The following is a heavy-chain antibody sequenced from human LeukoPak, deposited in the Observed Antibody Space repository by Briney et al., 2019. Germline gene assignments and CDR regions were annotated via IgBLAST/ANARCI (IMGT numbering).Heavy chain of an antibody. CDR3: AKILAYCGGDCYSVDY. D-gene: IGHD2-21*02. CDR2: ISYDGSNK. V-gene: IGHV3-30*18. Sequence: PGRSLRLSCAASGFTFSSYGMHWVRQAPGKGLEWVAVISYDGSNKSYADSVKGRFTISRDNSKNTLYLQMNSLRAEDTAVYYCAKILAYCGGDCYSVDYWGQGTLVTVSS. J-gene: IGHJ4*02. CDR1: GFTFSSYG.